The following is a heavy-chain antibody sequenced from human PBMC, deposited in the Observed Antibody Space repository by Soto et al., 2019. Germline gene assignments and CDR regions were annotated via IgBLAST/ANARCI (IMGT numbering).Heavy chain of an antibody. D-gene: IGHD6-19*01. Sequence: QVQLVQSGAEVQKPGSSVKVSCKASGGTFSSYTISWVRQAPGQGLEWMGRIIPILGIANYAQKFQGRVTITADKSTSTAYMELSSLRSEDTAVYDCAIRWLDFYAFDIWGQGTMVTVSS. CDR3: AIRWLDFYAFDI. CDR2: IIPILGIA. J-gene: IGHJ3*02. CDR1: GGTFSSYT. V-gene: IGHV1-69*02.